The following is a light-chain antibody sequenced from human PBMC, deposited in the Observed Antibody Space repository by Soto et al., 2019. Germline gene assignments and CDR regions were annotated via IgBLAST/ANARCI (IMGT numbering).Light chain of an antibody. CDR2: KAS. Sequence: DIQMTQSPSTLSASVGDRVTITCRASQNIRSWLAWYQQKPGKAPKLLIYKASNLESGVPSRFSASGSGTEVTLTSSSLQPDDFGTYYCQQYDVYSKFGQGTRVDVK. V-gene: IGKV1-5*03. CDR1: QNIRSW. J-gene: IGKJ1*01. CDR3: QQYDVYSK.